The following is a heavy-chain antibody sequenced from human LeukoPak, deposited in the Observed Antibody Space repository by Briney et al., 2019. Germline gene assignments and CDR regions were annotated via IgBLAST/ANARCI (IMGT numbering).Heavy chain of an antibody. V-gene: IGHV4-59*01. CDR1: GGSMSTYY. Sequence: SETLSLTCTVSGGSMSTYYWSWIRQPPGKGLEWIGYIYYTGSTNYDPSLGSRVTMSVDMSKNQFSLRLNFVTAADTAVYYCARGGTAFDYWGQGTLVTVSS. D-gene: IGHD3-16*01. CDR3: ARGGTAFDY. CDR2: IYYTGST. J-gene: IGHJ4*02.